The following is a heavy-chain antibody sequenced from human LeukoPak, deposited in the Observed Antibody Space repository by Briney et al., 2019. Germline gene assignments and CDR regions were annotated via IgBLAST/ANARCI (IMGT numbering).Heavy chain of an antibody. V-gene: IGHV3-30*02. CDR2: IRYDGSNK. Sequence: GGSLRLSCAASGFTFSSYGMHWVRQAPGKGLEWVAFIRYDGSNKYYADSVKGRFTISRDNSKNTLYLQMNSLRAEDTAVYYCAKVKRLWYYYGSGSYLGDGMDVWGQGTTVTVSS. CDR1: GFTFSSYG. CDR3: AKVKRLWYYYGSGSYLGDGMDV. D-gene: IGHD3-10*01. J-gene: IGHJ6*02.